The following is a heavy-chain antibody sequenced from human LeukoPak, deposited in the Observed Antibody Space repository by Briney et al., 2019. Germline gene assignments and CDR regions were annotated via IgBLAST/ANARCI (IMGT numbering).Heavy chain of an antibody. CDR1: GYSISSGYY. J-gene: IGHJ4*02. CDR2: IYHSGST. Sequence: SETLSLTCTVSGYSISSGYYWGWIRQPPGKGLEWIGSIYHSGSTYYNPSLKSRVTISVDTSKNQFSLKLSSVTAADTAVYYCARSLNDLWTTSFNYWGQGTLVTDSS. D-gene: IGHD3-3*01. CDR3: ARSLNDLWTTSFNY. V-gene: IGHV4-38-2*02.